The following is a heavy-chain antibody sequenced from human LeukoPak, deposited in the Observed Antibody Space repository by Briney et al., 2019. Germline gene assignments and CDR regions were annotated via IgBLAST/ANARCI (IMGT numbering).Heavy chain of an antibody. CDR3: ARGPSGYHNT. Sequence: PGGSLRLSCAASGFTFSSYSMNWVRQAPGKGLEWVSSISSSSSYIYYADSVKGRFTISRDNSKNTLYLQMNSLRAEDTAVYYCARGPSGYHNTGGQGTLVTVSS. V-gene: IGHV3-21*01. D-gene: IGHD5-12*01. CDR2: ISSSSSYI. CDR1: GFTFSSYS. J-gene: IGHJ4*02.